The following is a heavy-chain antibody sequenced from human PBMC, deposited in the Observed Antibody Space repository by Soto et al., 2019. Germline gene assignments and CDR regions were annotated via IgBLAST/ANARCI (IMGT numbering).Heavy chain of an antibody. CDR2: INWNSGSI. CDR1: GFTFDDYA. D-gene: IGHD3-10*01. Sequence: EEQLVESGGGLVQPGRSLRLSCAASGFTFDDYAMHWVRQAPGKGLEWVSGINWNSGSIGYADSVKGRFTISRDNAKTSLYLQMNSLRAEDTALYYCEKDRGSGSYAANYYYYGMDVWGQGTTVTVSS. CDR3: EKDRGSGSYAANYYYYGMDV. V-gene: IGHV3-9*01. J-gene: IGHJ6*02.